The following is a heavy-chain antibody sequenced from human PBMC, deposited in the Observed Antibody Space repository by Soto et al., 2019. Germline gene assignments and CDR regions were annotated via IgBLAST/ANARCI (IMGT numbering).Heavy chain of an antibody. CDR3: AGDSSGYYRLLRY. J-gene: IGHJ4*02. D-gene: IGHD3-22*01. CDR1: GFTFSSYG. V-gene: IGHV3-33*01. CDR2: IWYDGSNK. Sequence: QVQLVESGGGVVQPGRSLRLSCAASGFTFSSYGMHWVRQAPGKGLEWVAVIWYDGSNKYYADSVKGRFTISRDNSKNTLYLQMNSLRAEDTAVYYCAGDSSGYYRLLRYWGQGTLVTVSS.